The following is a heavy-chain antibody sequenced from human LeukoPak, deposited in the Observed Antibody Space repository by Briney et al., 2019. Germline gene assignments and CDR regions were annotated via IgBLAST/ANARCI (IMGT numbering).Heavy chain of an antibody. J-gene: IGHJ4*02. D-gene: IGHD2-15*01. Sequence: GRSLRLSCAASGFTFSSYGMHWVRQAPGKGLEWVAFIRYDGSNKYYADSVKGRFTISRDNSKNTLYLQMNSLRAEDTAVYYCAKVRYCSGVNCYPDDNWGQGTLVTVSS. CDR1: GFTFSSYG. CDR3: AKVRYCSGVNCYPDDN. V-gene: IGHV3-30*02. CDR2: IRYDGSNK.